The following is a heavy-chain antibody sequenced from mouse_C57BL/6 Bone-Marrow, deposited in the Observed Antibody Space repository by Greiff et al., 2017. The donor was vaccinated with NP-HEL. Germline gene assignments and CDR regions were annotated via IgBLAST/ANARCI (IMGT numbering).Heavy chain of an antibody. CDR2: ILPGSGST. CDR3: AHYCGSSPFAY. CDR1: GYTFTGYW. J-gene: IGHJ3*01. D-gene: IGHD1-1*01. V-gene: IGHV1-9*01. Sequence: QVQLQQSGAELMKPGASVKLSCKATGYTFTGYWIEWVKQRTGHGLEWIGEILPGSGSTYYNEKFKGKATFTADTSSNTAYMQLRSLTTEDSAIYYGAHYCGSSPFAYWGQGTLVTVSA.